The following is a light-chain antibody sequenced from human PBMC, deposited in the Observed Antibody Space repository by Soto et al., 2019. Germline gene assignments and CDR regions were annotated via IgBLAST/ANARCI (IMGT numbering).Light chain of an antibody. CDR3: QQYNNWPPWT. V-gene: IGKV3-15*01. J-gene: IGKJ1*01. CDR1: QSVSSN. Sequence: EIVMTQSPATLSVSPGERATLSCRASQSVSSNLAWYQQKPGQAPRLLIYGASTRATGIPARFSGGGSGTEFTPTNSSLQYEDFAVYYCQQYNNWPPWTFGQGNKVEIK. CDR2: GAS.